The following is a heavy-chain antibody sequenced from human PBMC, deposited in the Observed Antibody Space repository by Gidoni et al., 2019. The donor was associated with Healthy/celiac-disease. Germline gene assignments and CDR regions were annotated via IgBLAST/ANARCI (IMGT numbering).Heavy chain of an antibody. CDR2: IYTSGST. Sequence: QVQLQESGPGLVKPSETLSLTCTVSGGSISSYYWSWIRQPAGKGLEWIGRIYTSGSTNYNPSLKSRVTMSVDTSKNQFSLKLSSVTAADTAVYYCARETGALFPRTDAFDIWGQGTMVTVSS. CDR1: GGSISSYY. V-gene: IGHV4-4*07. J-gene: IGHJ3*02. CDR3: ARETGALFPRTDAFDI. D-gene: IGHD7-27*01.